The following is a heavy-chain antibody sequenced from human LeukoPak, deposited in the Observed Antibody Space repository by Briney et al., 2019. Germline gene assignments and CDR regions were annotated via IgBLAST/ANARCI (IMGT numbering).Heavy chain of an antibody. CDR2: INPNSGGT. CDR3: ARGDFWSGYAYYFDY. D-gene: IGHD3-3*01. CDR1: GYTFTGYY. J-gene: IGHJ4*02. Sequence: ASVKVPCKASGYTFTGYYMHWVRQAPGQGLEWVGWINPNSGGTNYAQKFQGRVTMTRDTSISTAYMELSRLRSDDTAVYYCARGDFWSGYAYYFDYWGQGTLVTVSS. V-gene: IGHV1-2*02.